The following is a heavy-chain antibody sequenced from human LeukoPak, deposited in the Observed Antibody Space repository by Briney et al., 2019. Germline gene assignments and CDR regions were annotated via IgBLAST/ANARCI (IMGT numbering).Heavy chain of an antibody. Sequence: PGGSLRLSCAASGFTFSNAWMSWVRQAPGKGLEWVGGVRTKTDGGTTDYSAPVKGRFTVSRDDSKHTLYLQMNSLKTEDTALYYCTTETDYGFDYWGQGTLVTVSS. CDR2: VRTKTDGGTT. CDR3: TTETDYGFDY. D-gene: IGHD4-17*01. J-gene: IGHJ4*02. V-gene: IGHV3-15*01. CDR1: GFTFSNAW.